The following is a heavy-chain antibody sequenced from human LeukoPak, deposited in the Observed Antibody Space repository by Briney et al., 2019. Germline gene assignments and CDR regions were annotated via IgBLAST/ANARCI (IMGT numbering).Heavy chain of an antibody. D-gene: IGHD3-22*01. CDR1: GFSFSNYN. J-gene: IGHJ4*02. V-gene: IGHV3-48*01. CDR2: ISYSSRTT. CDR3: ARGQVYYDSSGYHFDY. Sequence: GGSLRLSCSASGFSFSNYNMNWVRQAPGKGLEWISYISYSSRTTHYADSLKGRFTIPRDNAANSLYLQMNSLRAEDTAVYYCARGQVYYDSSGYHFDYWGQGTLVTVSS.